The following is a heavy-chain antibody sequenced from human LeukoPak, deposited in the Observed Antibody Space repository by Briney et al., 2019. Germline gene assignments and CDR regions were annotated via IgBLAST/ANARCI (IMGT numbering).Heavy chain of an antibody. D-gene: IGHD6-13*01. J-gene: IGHJ4*02. CDR3: ASEGKLAAAVDY. Sequence: SETLSLTCTVSGYSISSGYYWGWIRQPPGKGPEWIGSIYHSGSTYYNPSLKSRVTISVDTSKNQFSLKLSSVTAADTAVYYCASEGKLAAAVDYWGQGTLVTVSS. CDR2: IYHSGST. V-gene: IGHV4-38-2*02. CDR1: GYSISSGYY.